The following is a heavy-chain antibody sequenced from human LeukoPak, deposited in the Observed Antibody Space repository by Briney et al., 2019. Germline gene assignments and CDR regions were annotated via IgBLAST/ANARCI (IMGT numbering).Heavy chain of an antibody. Sequence: GASVKVSCKASGYTFTSYYMHWVRQAPGQGLEWMGWISAYNGNTNYAQKLQGRVTMTTDTSTSTAYMELRSLRSDDTAVYYCARWNGGNSDYYYYYMDVWGKGTTVTVSS. V-gene: IGHV1-18*04. D-gene: IGHD4-23*01. CDR3: ARWNGGNSDYYYYYMDV. CDR1: GYTFTSYY. J-gene: IGHJ6*03. CDR2: ISAYNGNT.